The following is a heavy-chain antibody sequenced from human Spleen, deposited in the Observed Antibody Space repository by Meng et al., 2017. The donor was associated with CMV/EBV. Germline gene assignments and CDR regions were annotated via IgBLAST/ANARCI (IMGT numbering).Heavy chain of an antibody. J-gene: IGHJ4*02. CDR1: GFTFSDAR. D-gene: IGHD6-6*01. CDR2: IKKDESEK. CDR3: ARTRGDYLAARLDY. V-gene: IGHV3-7*01. Sequence: GGSLRLSCAASGFTFSDARMNWVRQAPGKGLEWVANIKKDESEKYYLDSVKGRFTVSRDNAKNSLYLQMNRLRAEDTAIYYCARTRGDYLAARLDYWGRGTLVTVSS.